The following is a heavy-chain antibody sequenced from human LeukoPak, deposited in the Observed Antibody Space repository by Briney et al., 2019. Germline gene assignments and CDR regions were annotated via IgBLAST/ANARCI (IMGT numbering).Heavy chain of an antibody. CDR2: ISQSGSI. Sequence: PSETLSFTCAVYGGSFSEYYWSWIRQSPGKGLEWIAEISQSGSINYNPSLKSRVTISVDASKKQFSLKMSSVTAADTAMYYCARVPTGRNVVAAAARMGWNGAFDIWGQGTMVTVSS. V-gene: IGHV4-34*01. J-gene: IGHJ3*02. D-gene: IGHD2-2*01. CDR1: GGSFSEYY. CDR3: ARVPTGRNVVAAAARMGWNGAFDI.